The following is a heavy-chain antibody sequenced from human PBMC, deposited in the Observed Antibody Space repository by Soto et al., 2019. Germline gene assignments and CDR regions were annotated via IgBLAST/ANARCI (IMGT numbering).Heavy chain of an antibody. CDR1: GLTFRNHA. V-gene: IGHV3-23*01. D-gene: IGHD2-2*01. J-gene: IGHJ6*02. CDR2: ISENGDTT. CDR3: AKGVVPAANSYYYYGMDV. Sequence: PGGSLRLSCAVSGLTFRNHAMTWVRQAPRKGLEWVSTISENGDTTFYADSVKGRFTISRDNSENTLFLQMNSLGDGDTAVYYCAKGVVPAANSYYYYGMDVWGQGTTVTVSS.